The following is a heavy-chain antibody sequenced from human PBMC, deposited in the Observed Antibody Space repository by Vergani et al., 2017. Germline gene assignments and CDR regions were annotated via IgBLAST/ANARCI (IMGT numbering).Heavy chain of an antibody. D-gene: IGHD7-27*01. CDR3: ATALGLTGTVEYYFDY. CDR1: GFTFDDYA. Sequence: EVQLVESGGGLVQPGGSLRLSCAASGFTFDDYAMHWVRQAPGKGLEWVSLISGDGGSTYYADSVKGRFTISRDNSKNSLYLQMNSLRTEDTALYYCATALGLTGTVEYYFDYWGQGTLVTVSS. J-gene: IGHJ4*02. V-gene: IGHV3-43*02. CDR2: ISGDGGST.